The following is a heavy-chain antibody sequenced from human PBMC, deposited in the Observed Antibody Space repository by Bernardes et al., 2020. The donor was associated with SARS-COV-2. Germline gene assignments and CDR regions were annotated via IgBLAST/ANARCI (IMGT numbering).Heavy chain of an antibody. Sequence: SETLSLTCTVSGGSISSSSYYWGWIRQPPGKGLEWIGSIYYSGSTYYNPSLKSRVTISVDTSKNQFSLKLSSVTAADTAVYYCARERQWARDGYNSDLDYWGQGTLVTVSS. D-gene: IGHD1-1*01. CDR1: GGSISSSSYY. CDR3: ARERQWARDGYNSDLDY. CDR2: IYYSGST. J-gene: IGHJ4*02. V-gene: IGHV4-39*02.